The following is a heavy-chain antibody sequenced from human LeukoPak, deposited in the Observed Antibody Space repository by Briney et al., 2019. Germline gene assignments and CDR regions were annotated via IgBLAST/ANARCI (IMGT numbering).Heavy chain of an antibody. CDR3: AKDPGYSSGWDDY. Sequence: GGSLILSCAASGFTFSSYAMSWVRQAPGKGLEWVSAISGSGGSTYYADSVKGRFTISRDNSKNTLYLQMNSLRAEDTAVYYCAKDPGYSSGWDDYWGQGTLVTVSS. D-gene: IGHD6-19*01. CDR1: GFTFSSYA. V-gene: IGHV3-23*01. CDR2: ISGSGGST. J-gene: IGHJ4*02.